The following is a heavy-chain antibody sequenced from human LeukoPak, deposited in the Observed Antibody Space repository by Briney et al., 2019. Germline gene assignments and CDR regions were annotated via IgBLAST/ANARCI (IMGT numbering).Heavy chain of an antibody. Sequence: PSETLSLTCTVSGGSISSSRHYWDWIRQPPGKGLEWIGSIYYSGSTYYNPSLKSRVTISVDTSKNQFSLKLSSVTAADTAVYYCARAADYYGSGSYYHGQNYFDYWGQGTLVTVSS. J-gene: IGHJ4*02. CDR1: GGSISSSRHY. V-gene: IGHV4-39*07. D-gene: IGHD3-10*01. CDR2: IYYSGST. CDR3: ARAADYYGSGSYYHGQNYFDY.